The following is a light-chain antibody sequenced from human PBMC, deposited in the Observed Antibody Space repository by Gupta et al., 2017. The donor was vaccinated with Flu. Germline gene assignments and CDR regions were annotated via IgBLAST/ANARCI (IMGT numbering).Light chain of an antibody. CDR3: QQYYNTAPN. CDR1: QSILYSSSNKNY. V-gene: IGKV4-1*01. J-gene: IGKJ4*01. CDR2: WAS. Sequence: DIAMTQSPVSPAVSLGERVTINCKSSQSILYSSSNKNYLDWFQQKPGQPPTLLISWASIRESGVPDRFSGSGSGTDFTLTISSLQVEDVAIYYCQQYYNTAPNFGGGTRVEIK.